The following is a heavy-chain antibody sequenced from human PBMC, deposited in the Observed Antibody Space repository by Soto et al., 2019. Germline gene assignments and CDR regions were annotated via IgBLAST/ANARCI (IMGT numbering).Heavy chain of an antibody. Sequence: SVKVSCKASGGTFSSYAISWVRQAPGQGLEWMGGIIPIFGTANYAQKFQGRVTITADESTSTAYMELSSLRSEDTAVYYCAREMGRYDSSGFAAYYFDYWGQGTLVTVSS. CDR1: GGTFSSYA. D-gene: IGHD3-22*01. J-gene: IGHJ4*02. CDR3: AREMGRYDSSGFAAYYFDY. CDR2: IIPIFGTA. V-gene: IGHV1-69*13.